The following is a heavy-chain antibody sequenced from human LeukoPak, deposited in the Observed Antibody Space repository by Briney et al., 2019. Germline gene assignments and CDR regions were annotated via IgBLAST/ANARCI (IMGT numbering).Heavy chain of an antibody. CDR2: ISRSCYI. CDR1: GFTFSSYS. D-gene: IGHD3-22*01. Sequence: PGGSVRLSCAASGFTFSSYSMNWVRQATGKGLEWVSSISRSCYIYYADSVKGRFTISRDNAKNSLYLQMNSLRAEDTAVYYCARDRYYDSSGYGDYWGQGTLVTVSS. CDR3: ARDRYYDSSGYGDY. J-gene: IGHJ4*02. V-gene: IGHV3-21*01.